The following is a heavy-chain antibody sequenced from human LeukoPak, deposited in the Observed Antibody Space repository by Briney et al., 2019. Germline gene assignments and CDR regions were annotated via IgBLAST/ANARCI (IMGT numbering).Heavy chain of an antibody. J-gene: IGHJ4*02. CDR3: ANDTGQWPIRTFDY. D-gene: IGHD6-19*01. CDR1: GFTFSSYA. Sequence: QPGGSLRLSCAASGFTFSSYAMTWVRQAPGKGLEWVSGISYSGGTKYYADSVKGRFTISRDNSKNTLYLQMSSLRAEDTAVYYCANDTGQWPIRTFDYWGQGTLVTVSS. V-gene: IGHV3-23*01. CDR2: ISYSGGTK.